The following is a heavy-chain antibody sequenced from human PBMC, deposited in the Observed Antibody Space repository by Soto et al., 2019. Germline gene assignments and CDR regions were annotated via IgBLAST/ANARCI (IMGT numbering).Heavy chain of an antibody. CDR2: ISSSSSYT. CDR3: AREGIAPRRGLLNSVRAFDI. D-gene: IGHD6-6*01. J-gene: IGHJ3*02. CDR1: GFTFSDYY. Sequence: GGSLRLSCAASGFTFSDYYMSWIRQAPGKGLEWVSYISSSSSYTNYADSVKGRFTISRDNAKNSLYLQMNSLRAEDTAVYYCAREGIAPRRGLLNSVRAFDIWGQGTMVTVSS. V-gene: IGHV3-11*06.